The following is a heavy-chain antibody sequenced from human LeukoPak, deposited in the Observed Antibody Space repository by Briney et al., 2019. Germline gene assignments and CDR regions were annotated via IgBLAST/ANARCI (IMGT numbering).Heavy chain of an antibody. CDR2: FYYSGST. CDR3: ARRLGGSGSYYY. Sequence: SETLSLTCTVSGGSISSDSYYWDWIRQPPGKGLEWIGDFYYSGSTYYNPSLKSRVAISVDTSKNQFSLKLTSVTAADTAVYYCARRLGGSGSYYYWGQGTLVTVSP. V-gene: IGHV4-39*01. CDR1: GGSISSDSYY. J-gene: IGHJ4*02. D-gene: IGHD3-10*01.